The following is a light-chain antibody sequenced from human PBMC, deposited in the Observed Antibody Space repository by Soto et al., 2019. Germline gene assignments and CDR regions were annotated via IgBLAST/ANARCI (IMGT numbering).Light chain of an antibody. CDR1: QSVSSDY. J-gene: IGKJ3*01. V-gene: IGKV3-20*01. Sequence: DIVLTQSPNTLSLSQGERSTISCRASQSVSSDYLVGYQQTTGQAPRILIYGASSRATGIPERFSGSGSGTDFTLTISRLEPEEFAVYYCQHYGNTPPSVTFGPGTKVDIK. CDR3: QHYGNTPPSVT. CDR2: GAS.